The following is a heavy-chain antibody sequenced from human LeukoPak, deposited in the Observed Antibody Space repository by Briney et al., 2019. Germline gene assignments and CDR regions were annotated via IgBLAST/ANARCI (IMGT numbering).Heavy chain of an antibody. CDR2: ISSSSSTI. CDR1: GFTFSSYS. J-gene: IGHJ6*03. D-gene: IGHD4-23*01. CDR3: ASMVTIYYYYYMDV. Sequence: PGGSLRLSCAASGFTFSSYSMNWVRQAPGKGLEWVSSISSSSSTIYYADSVKGRFTISRDNAKNSLYLQMNSLRAEDTAVYYCASMVTIYYYYYMDVWGKGTTVTVSS. V-gene: IGHV3-48*01.